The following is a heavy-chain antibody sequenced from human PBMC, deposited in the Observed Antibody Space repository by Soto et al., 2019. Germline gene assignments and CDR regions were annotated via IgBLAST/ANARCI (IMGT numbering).Heavy chain of an antibody. CDR1: GFTFSSYA. V-gene: IGHV3-30-3*01. CDR3: ASSAYEEYFQQ. D-gene: IGHD3-16*01. CDR2: ISYDGSNK. J-gene: IGHJ1*01. Sequence: QVQLVESGGGVVQTGRSLRLSCAASGFTFSSYAMHWVRQAPGKGLEWVAVISYDGSNKYYADSVKGRFTISRDNSKNTLYLQMNSLRAEDTAVYYCASSAYEEYFQQWGQGTLVTVSS.